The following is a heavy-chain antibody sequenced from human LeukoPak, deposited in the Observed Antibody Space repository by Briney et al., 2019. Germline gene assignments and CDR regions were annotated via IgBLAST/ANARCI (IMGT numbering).Heavy chain of an antibody. V-gene: IGHV1-2*02. CDR3: ARVWAYCGGDCSTRSYGMDV. D-gene: IGHD2-21*02. CDR2: INPNSGGT. J-gene: IGHJ6*02. Sequence: ASVKVSCKASGYTFTGYYMHWVRQAPGHELEWMGWINPNSGGTNYAQKFQGRVTMTRDTSISTAYMELSRLGSDNTAVYYCARVWAYCGGDCSTRSYGMDVWGQGTTVTVSS. CDR1: GYTFTGYY.